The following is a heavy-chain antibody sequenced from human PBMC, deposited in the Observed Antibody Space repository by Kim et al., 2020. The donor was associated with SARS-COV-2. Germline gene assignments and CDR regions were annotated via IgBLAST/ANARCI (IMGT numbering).Heavy chain of an antibody. CDR2: ITNNNGKT. D-gene: IGHD6-19*01. V-gene: IGHV3-23*01. J-gene: IGHJ4*02. Sequence: GGSLRLSCAASGFAVYRFAMNWVRQAPGKGLEWISAITNNNGKTYYQDSVKGRFTISRDESKNILYLHMSSLRVEDTAVYYCAKDHPRPGWPSFADWGQGTLVAVAS. CDR1: GFAVYRFA. CDR3: AKDHPRPGWPSFAD.